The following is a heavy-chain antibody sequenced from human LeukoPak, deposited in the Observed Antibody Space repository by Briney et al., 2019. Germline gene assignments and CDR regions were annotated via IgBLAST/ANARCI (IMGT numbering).Heavy chain of an antibody. CDR3: ARDYGDYGPYGMDV. J-gene: IGHJ6*02. D-gene: IGHD4-17*01. V-gene: IGHV4-34*01. Sequence: ETLSLTCTVYGGSFSGFYWSWIRQPPGKGLEWIGEISHSGSTNYNPSLKSRVTISVDTSKNQFSLKVSSVTAADTAVYYCARDYGDYGPYGMDVWGQGTAVAVSS. CDR2: ISHSGST. CDR1: GGSFSGFY.